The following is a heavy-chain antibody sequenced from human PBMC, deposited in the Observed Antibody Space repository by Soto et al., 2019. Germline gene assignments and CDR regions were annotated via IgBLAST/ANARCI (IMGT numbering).Heavy chain of an antibody. V-gene: IGHV3-48*02. J-gene: IGHJ4*02. D-gene: IGHD6-25*01. CDR2: INSLSGTI. Sequence: EVHLVESGGGLVQPGGSLSLSCAVSGFPFDSYSMNWVRQAPGGGLEWFSYINSLSGTIHYPDPVWGRFTISRDNAKNSLYLQMDSLKDGDTAVYYCARDGGIGSGHYFDFWGQGTLVTVSS. CDR1: GFPFDSYS. CDR3: ARDGGIGSGHYFDF.